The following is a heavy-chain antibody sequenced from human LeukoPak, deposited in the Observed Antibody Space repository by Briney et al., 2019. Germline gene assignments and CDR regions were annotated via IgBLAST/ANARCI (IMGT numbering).Heavy chain of an antibody. CDR2: IYYSGST. J-gene: IGHJ5*02. Sequence: PSQTLSLTCTVSGGSISSGGYYWSRIHQHPGKGLEWIGYIYYSGSTYYNPSLKSRVTISVDTSKNQFSLKLSSVTAADTAVYYCARDFEGSSWTGPPGLNWFDPWGQGTLVTVSS. V-gene: IGHV4-31*03. D-gene: IGHD6-13*01. CDR1: GGSISSGGYY. CDR3: ARDFEGSSWTGPPGLNWFDP.